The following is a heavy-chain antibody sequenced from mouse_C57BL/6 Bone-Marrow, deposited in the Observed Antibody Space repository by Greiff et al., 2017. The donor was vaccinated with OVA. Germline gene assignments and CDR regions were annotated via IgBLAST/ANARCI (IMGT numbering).Heavy chain of an antibody. CDR2: IDPEDGDT. D-gene: IGHD1-1*01. Sequence: VQLQQSGAELVRPGASVKLSCTASGFNIKDYYMHWVKQRPEQGLEWIGRIDPEDGDTEYAPKFQGKATMTADTSSNTAYLQLSCLTSEDTAVYYITTWGYGSHLYWGQGPTLTVSS. CDR3: TTWGYGSHLY. V-gene: IGHV14-1*01. CDR1: GFNIKDYY. J-gene: IGHJ2*01.